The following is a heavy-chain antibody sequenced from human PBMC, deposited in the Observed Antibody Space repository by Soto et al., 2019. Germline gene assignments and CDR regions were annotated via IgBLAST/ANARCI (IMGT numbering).Heavy chain of an antibody. J-gene: IGHJ6*02. CDR2: ISYDGSNK. CDR3: ARDLMPHYYYYYGMDV. Sequence: PGGSLRLSCAASGFTFDSYAMHWVRQAPGKGLEWVAVISYDGSNKYYADSVKGRFTISRDNSKNTLYLQMNSLRAEDTAVYYCARDLMPHYYYYYGMDVWSQGTTVTVSS. V-gene: IGHV3-30-3*01. D-gene: IGHD2-2*01. CDR1: GFTFDSYA.